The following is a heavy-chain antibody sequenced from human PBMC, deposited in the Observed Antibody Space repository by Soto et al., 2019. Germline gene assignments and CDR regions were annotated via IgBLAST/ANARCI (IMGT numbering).Heavy chain of an antibody. J-gene: IGHJ6*03. Sequence: ASVKVSCKASGGTFSSYTISWVRQAPGQGLEWMGRIIPILGIANYAQKFQGRVTITADKSTSTAYMELSSLRSEDTAVYYCAGWFGDQPRYYYYMDVWGKGTTVTVSS. D-gene: IGHD3-10*01. V-gene: IGHV1-69*02. CDR3: AGWFGDQPRYYYYMDV. CDR2: IIPILGIA. CDR1: GGTFSSYT.